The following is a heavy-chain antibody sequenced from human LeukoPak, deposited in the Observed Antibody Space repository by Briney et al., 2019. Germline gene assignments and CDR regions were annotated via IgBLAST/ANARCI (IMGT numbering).Heavy chain of an antibody. V-gene: IGHV3-66*01. CDR1: GFTVSSNY. Sequence: GGSLRLSCAASGFTVSSNYMSWVRQAPGKGLEWVSVIYSGGSTYHADSVKGRFTISRDNSKNTLYLQMNSLRAEDTAVYYCARGFGYSNNYYFDYWGQGTLVTVSS. D-gene: IGHD6-13*01. J-gene: IGHJ4*02. CDR3: ARGFGYSNNYYFDY. CDR2: IYSGGST.